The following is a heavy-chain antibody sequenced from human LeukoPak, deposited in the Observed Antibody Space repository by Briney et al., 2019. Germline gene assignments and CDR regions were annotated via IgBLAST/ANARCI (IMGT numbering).Heavy chain of an antibody. CDR2: IYYSGST. J-gene: IGHJ3*02. CDR3: ASASSSWYVRAFDI. D-gene: IGHD6-13*01. Sequence: SETLSLTCTVSGGSISSYYWSWIRQPPGKGLEWIGYIYYSGSTNYNPSLKSRVTISVDTSKNQFSLKLSSVTAADTAVYYCASASSSWYVRAFDIWGQGTMVTVSS. V-gene: IGHV4-59*01. CDR1: GGSISSYY.